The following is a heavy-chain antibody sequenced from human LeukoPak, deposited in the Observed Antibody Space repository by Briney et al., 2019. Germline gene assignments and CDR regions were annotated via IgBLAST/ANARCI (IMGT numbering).Heavy chain of an antibody. Sequence: SVKVSCKASGGTFSSYAISWVRQAPGQGLKWMGRIIPIFGTANYAQKFQGRVTITTDESTSTAYMELSSLRSEDTAVYYCARSSGDSSGPLSYWGQGTLVTVSS. CDR1: GGTFSSYA. J-gene: IGHJ4*02. CDR3: ARSSGDSSGPLSY. CDR2: IIPIFGTA. D-gene: IGHD3-22*01. V-gene: IGHV1-69*05.